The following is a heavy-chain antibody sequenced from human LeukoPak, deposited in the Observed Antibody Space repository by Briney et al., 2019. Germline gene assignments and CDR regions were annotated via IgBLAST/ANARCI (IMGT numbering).Heavy chain of an antibody. CDR2: ISPSGGDT. CDR1: GFTFSNFA. D-gene: IGHD3-16*01. J-gene: IGHJ4*02. Sequence: PGGSLRLSCAASGFTFSNFAMTWVRQAPGKGVEWVSSISPSGGDTYYADSVKGRFTISRDNSKNTLYLQMNSLRAEDTAVYYCAKRVTYSATYAYFDYWGQGTLVTVSS. V-gene: IGHV3-23*01. CDR3: AKRVTYSATYAYFDY.